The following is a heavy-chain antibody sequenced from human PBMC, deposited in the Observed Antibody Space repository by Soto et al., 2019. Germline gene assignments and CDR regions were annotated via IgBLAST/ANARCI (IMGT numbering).Heavy chain of an antibody. V-gene: IGHV4-34*01. CDR3: ARGMTTSTHTGSQIDY. J-gene: IGHJ4*02. Sequence: SETLSLPCAVYGGSFSGYYWSWIRQPPGKGLDWIGEINHSGSTNYNPSLKSRVTISVDTSKNQFSLKLSSVTAADTAVYYCARGMTTSTHTGSQIDYWGQGTMVTVSS. CDR1: GGSFSGYY. D-gene: IGHD4-17*01. CDR2: INHSGST.